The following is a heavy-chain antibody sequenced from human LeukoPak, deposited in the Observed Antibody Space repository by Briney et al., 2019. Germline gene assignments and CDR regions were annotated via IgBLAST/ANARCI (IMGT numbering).Heavy chain of an antibody. CDR2: INHSGST. CDR3: ARRSYLDTADY. Sequence: SETLSLTCAVYGGSFSGYYWSWIRQPPGKGLGWIGEINHSGSTNYNPSLKSRVTISVDTSKNQFSLKLSSVTAADTAVYYCARRSYLDTADYWGQGTLVTVSS. V-gene: IGHV4-34*01. J-gene: IGHJ4*02. D-gene: IGHD5-18*01. CDR1: GGSFSGYY.